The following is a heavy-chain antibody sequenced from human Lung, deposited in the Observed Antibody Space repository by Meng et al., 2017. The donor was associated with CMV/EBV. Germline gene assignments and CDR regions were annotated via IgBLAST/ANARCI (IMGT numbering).Heavy chain of an antibody. V-gene: IGHV3-30*02. J-gene: IGHJ4*02. CDR2: IRYDGSNK. CDR1: GFTFSSYG. D-gene: IGHD2-2*01. Sequence: SCAASGFTFSSYGMHWVRQAPGKGLEWVAFIRYDGSNKYYADSVKGRFTISRDNSKNTLHLQMNSLRAEDTAVYYCARDPGYCSSTSCSGFFDYXGQGXLVTVSS. CDR3: ARDPGYCSSTSCSGFFDY.